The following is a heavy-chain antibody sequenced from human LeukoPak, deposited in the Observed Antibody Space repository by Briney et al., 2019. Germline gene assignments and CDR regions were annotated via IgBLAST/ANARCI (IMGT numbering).Heavy chain of an antibody. CDR3: ARDGAGDAFDI. V-gene: IGHV3-21*01. CDR1: GFTFSSYS. D-gene: IGHD6-19*01. Sequence: GGSLRLSCAASGFTFSSYSMNWVRQAPGKGLEWVSSISSSSSYIYYADSVKGRFTISRDNAKNSLYLQMNSLRAEDTAVYYCARDGAGDAFDIWGQGAMVTVSS. CDR2: ISSSSSYI. J-gene: IGHJ3*02.